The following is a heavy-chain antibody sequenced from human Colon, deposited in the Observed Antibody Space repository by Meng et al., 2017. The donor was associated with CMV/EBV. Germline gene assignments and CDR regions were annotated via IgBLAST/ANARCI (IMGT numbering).Heavy chain of an antibody. CDR1: GGSISSGDFY. J-gene: IGHJ4*02. V-gene: IGHV4-30-4*01. D-gene: IGHD6-13*01. CDR3: ARVRSSSSRYFDY. CDR2: ISFSGST. Sequence: VYGGSISSGDFYWTWIRQPPGKGLEWIGYISFSGSTYYNPSLKSRVTISLDTSKNQFSLKLNSVTAADTAVYFCARVRSSSSRYFDYWGQGTLVTVSS.